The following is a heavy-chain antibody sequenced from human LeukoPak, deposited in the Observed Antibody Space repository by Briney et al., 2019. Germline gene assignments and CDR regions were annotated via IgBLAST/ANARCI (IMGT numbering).Heavy chain of an antibody. J-gene: IGHJ4*02. Sequence: GASVKVSCKASGYTFTSYYMHWVRQAPGQGLEWMGIINPSGGSTSYAQKFPGRVTMTRDTSTSTVYMELSSLRSEDTAVYYCASPLGWDREGGDYWGQGTLVTVSS. CDR1: GYTFTSYY. V-gene: IGHV1-46*01. D-gene: IGHD1-26*01. CDR3: ASPLGWDREGGDY. CDR2: INPSGGST.